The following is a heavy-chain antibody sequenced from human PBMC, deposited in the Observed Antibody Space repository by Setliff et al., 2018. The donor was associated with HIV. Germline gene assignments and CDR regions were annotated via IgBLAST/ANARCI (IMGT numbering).Heavy chain of an antibody. CDR3: ARDGYYNSWSGYGYYYYYMDV. V-gene: IGHV1-18*01. J-gene: IGHJ6*03. CDR1: GYTFISYG. D-gene: IGHD3-3*01. Sequence: ASVKVSCKASGYTFISYGITWVRQAPGQGLEWMGWISAYNGNTNYAQKLQGRVTMTTDTSTSTAYMELSSLRSEDTAVYYCARDGYYNSWSGYGYYYYYMDVWGKGTTVTVSS. CDR2: ISAYNGNT.